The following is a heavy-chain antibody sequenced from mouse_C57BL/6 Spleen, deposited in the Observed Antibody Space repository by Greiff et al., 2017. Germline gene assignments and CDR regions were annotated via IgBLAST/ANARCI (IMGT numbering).Heavy chain of an antibody. CDR3: ATISYGSSPWFAY. CDR1: GYTFTDYY. Sequence: EVQLQQSGPELVKPGASVKISCKASGYTFTDYYMNWVKQSHGKSLEWIGDINPNNGGTSYNQKFKGKATLTVDKSSSTAYMELRSLTSEDSAVYYCATISYGSSPWFAYWGQGTLVTVSA. CDR2: INPNNGGT. V-gene: IGHV1-26*01. J-gene: IGHJ3*01. D-gene: IGHD1-1*01.